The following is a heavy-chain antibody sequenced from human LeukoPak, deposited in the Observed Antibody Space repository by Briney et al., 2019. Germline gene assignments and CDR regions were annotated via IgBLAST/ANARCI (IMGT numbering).Heavy chain of an antibody. CDR3: AREYSSSRYLDY. D-gene: IGHD2-2*01. CDR1: AGSISAYY. V-gene: IGHV4-4*07. J-gene: IGHJ4*02. Sequence: SETLSLTCTVSAGSISAYYWSWIRQPAGKGLEWIGRLHSSGSTNYSPSLQSRVIMSVDTSKNQFSLNLSSITAADTAVYFCAREYSSSRYLDYWGQGILVTVSS. CDR2: LHSSGST.